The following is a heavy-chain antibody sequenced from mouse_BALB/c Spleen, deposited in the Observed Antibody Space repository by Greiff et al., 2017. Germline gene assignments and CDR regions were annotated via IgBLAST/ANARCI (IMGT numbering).Heavy chain of an antibody. CDR3: ARGNWDGAYFDY. J-gene: IGHJ2*01. D-gene: IGHD4-1*01. V-gene: IGHV1-77*01. CDR2: IYPGSGNT. Sequence: QVQLQQSGAELARPGASVKLSCKASGYTFTDYYINWVKQRTGQGLEWIGEIYPGSGNTYYNEKFKSKATLTADKSSSTAYMQLSSLTSEDSAVYFCARGNWDGAYFDYWGQGTTLTVSS. CDR1: GYTFTDYY.